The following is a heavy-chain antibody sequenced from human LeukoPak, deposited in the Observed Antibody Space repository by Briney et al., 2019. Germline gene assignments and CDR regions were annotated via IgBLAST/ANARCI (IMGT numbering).Heavy chain of an antibody. V-gene: IGHV4-30-2*01. CDR3: ARGGGIVATHFDY. CDR2: IYHSGST. D-gene: IGHD5-12*01. Sequence: SQTLSLTCAVSGGSISSGGYSWSWIRQPPGKGLEWIGYIYHSGSTYYNPSLKSRVSISVDRSKNQFSLKLSSVTAADTAVYYCARGGGIVATHFDYWGQGTLVTVSS. J-gene: IGHJ4*02. CDR1: GGSISSGGYS.